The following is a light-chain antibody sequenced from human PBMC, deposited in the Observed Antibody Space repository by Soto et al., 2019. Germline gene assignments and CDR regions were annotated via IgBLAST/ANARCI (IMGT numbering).Light chain of an antibody. V-gene: IGKV3-11*01. CDR2: DAS. CDR1: QSVSSY. CDR3: HQYGSSPT. Sequence: EIVLTQSPATLSLSPGERATLSCRASQSVSSYLAWYQQKPGQAPRLLIYDASNRATGIPARFSGSGSGTDFTLTISSLEPEDFAVYFCHQYGSSPTFGQGTKVDIK. J-gene: IGKJ1*01.